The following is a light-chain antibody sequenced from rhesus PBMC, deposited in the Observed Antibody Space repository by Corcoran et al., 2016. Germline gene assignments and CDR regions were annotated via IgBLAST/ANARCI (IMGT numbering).Light chain of an antibody. CDR1: ENVNNY. CDR2: KAS. CDR3: QHGYGTPLT. J-gene: IGKJ4*01. Sequence: DIQMTQSPSSLSASVGDRVTITCRASENVNNYLNWYQQKPGKAPKLLIYKASTLQSGVPSRFSGSGSGTDYTVNISSLQPEDVATYYCQHGYGTPLTFGGGTKVEIK. V-gene: IGKV1-74*01.